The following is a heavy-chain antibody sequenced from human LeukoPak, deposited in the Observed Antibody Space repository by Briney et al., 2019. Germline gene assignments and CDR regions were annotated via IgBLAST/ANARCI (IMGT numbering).Heavy chain of an antibody. V-gene: IGHV3-53*01. J-gene: IGHJ4*02. CDR2: IYSGGST. D-gene: IGHD1-26*01. CDR3: ARGLSGSYHYFDY. Sequence: GGSLRLSCAASGFTFRTSGMHWVRQAPGKGLEWVSVIYSGGSTYYADSVKGRFTISRDNSKNTLYLQVNSLRAEDTAVYYCARGLSGSYHYFDYWGQGTLVTVSS. CDR1: GFTFRTSG.